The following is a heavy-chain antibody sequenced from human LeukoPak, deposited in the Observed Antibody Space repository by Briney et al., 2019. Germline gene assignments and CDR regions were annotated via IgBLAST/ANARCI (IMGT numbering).Heavy chain of an antibody. V-gene: IGHV4-61*05. CDR3: AGTVGSWYRGWFDP. J-gene: IGHJ5*02. CDR2: IYYSGST. CDR1: GGSISSSSYY. D-gene: IGHD1-26*01. Sequence: TSETLSLTCTVSGGSISSSSYYWGWIRQPPGQGLEWIRYIYYSGSTNYNPSLKSRVTISVDTPKNQFSLKLTSVTAADTAVYYCAGTVGSWYRGWFDPWGQGTLVTVSS.